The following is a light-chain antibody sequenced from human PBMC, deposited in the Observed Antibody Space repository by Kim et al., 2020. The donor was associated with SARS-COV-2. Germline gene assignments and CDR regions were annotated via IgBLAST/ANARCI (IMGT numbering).Light chain of an antibody. J-gene: IGKJ2*03. CDR3: QQYYSYPPS. V-gene: IGKV1-8*01. Sequence: YASTGDRVTITCRASQGISSYLAWYQQKPGKAPKLLIYAASTLQSGVPSRFSGSGSGTDFTLTISCLQSEDFATYYCQQYYSYPPSFGQGTKLEI. CDR1: QGISSY. CDR2: AAS.